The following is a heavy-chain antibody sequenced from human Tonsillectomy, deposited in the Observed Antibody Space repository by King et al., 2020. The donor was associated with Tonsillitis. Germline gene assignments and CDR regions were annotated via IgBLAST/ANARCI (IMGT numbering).Heavy chain of an antibody. J-gene: IGHJ6*02. CDR1: GFTFSTYS. CDR2: ISSSSTYI. V-gene: IGHV3-21*01. D-gene: IGHD3-22*01. CDR3: AGADTAKYYYDSGGVYYGMDV. Sequence: VQLVESGGGLVKPGGSLRLSCAASGFTFSTYSMSWVRQAPGTGLEWVSSISSSSTYIYYADSVKGRFTISRDNAKNSLYLHMNSLGAEDMAVYYCAGADTAKYYYDSGGVYYGMDVWGQGTTVTVSS.